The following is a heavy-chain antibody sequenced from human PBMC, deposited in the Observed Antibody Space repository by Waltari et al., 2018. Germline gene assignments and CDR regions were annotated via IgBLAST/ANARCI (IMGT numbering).Heavy chain of an antibody. Sequence: QLQLQESGSGLVKPSQTLSLTCAVSGGSISSGGYSRSWIRQPPGKGLEWIGYIYHSGSSYYNPSLKSRVTISVDRSKNQFSLKLSSVTAADTAVYYCARGGGYCSGGSCNAFDIWGQGTMGTVSS. CDR1: GGSISSGGYS. CDR3: ARGGGYCSGGSCNAFDI. CDR2: IYHSGSS. J-gene: IGHJ3*02. V-gene: IGHV4-30-2*01. D-gene: IGHD2-15*01.